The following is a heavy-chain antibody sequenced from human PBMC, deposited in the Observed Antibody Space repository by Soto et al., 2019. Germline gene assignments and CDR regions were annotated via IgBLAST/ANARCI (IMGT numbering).Heavy chain of an antibody. CDR3: ARDSTYGSGSYYHPLDY. V-gene: IGHV1-18*01. Sequence: QVQVVQSGAEMKTPGASVKVSCKASGYTFTSYGLSWVRQAPGQGLEWMGWINPYNGNTNYAQNLQGRVTMTTDTSXNKXYMELRSLRSDDTAVYYCARDSTYGSGSYYHPLDYWGQGTLVTVSS. CDR1: GYTFTSYG. D-gene: IGHD3-10*01. J-gene: IGHJ4*02. CDR2: INPYNGNT.